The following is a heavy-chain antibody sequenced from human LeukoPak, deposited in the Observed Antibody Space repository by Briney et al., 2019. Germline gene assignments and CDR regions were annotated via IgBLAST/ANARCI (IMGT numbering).Heavy chain of an antibody. D-gene: IGHD1-1*01. J-gene: IGHJ4*02. CDR1: GITFSNYA. V-gene: IGHV3-23*01. Sequence: GGSLRLSCAASGITFSNYAMSWVRQAPGKGLEWVSSISGGGGSTYYGDSVKGRFTISRDNSKNTVHLQMNSLRAEDTAVYYCAKGARVGAGKYYFDYWGQGTLVTVSS. CDR2: ISGGGGST. CDR3: AKGARVGAGKYYFDY.